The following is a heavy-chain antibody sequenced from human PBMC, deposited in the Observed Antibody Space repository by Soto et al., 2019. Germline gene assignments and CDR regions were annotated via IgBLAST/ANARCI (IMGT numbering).Heavy chain of an antibody. D-gene: IGHD1-20*01. Sequence: GGSLRLSCAASGLTVSSDYMSWVRQAPGKGLEWISMIYSDGSTYYADSLKGRFTISRDNSKNTVYLQMNSLRAEDTAMYYCARDGYNPFWFATWGQGTLVTVSS. CDR1: GLTVSSDY. CDR2: IYSDGST. CDR3: ARDGYNPFWFAT. J-gene: IGHJ5*02. V-gene: IGHV3-53*01.